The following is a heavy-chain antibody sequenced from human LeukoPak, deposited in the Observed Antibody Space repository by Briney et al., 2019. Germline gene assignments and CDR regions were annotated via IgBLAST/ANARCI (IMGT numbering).Heavy chain of an antibody. J-gene: IGHJ4*02. CDR1: GFAFSSYR. V-gene: IGHV3-21*01. D-gene: IGHD4-11*01. Sequence: GGSLRLSCAASGFAFSSYRMNWVRQAPGEGLEWVSFISSSSSYIDYADSVKGRFTISRDNAKNSLYLQMNSLRAEDTAVYYCVRDSYSNYFDYWGQGTLVTVSS. CDR3: VRDSYSNYFDY. CDR2: ISSSSSYI.